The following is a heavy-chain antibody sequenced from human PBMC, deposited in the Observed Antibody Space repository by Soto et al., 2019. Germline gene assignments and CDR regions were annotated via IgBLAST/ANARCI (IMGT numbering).Heavy chain of an antibody. CDR1: GFTFSSYG. D-gene: IGHD6-13*01. CDR2: ISYDGSNK. Sequence: QVPLVESGGGVVQPGRSLRLSCAASGFTFSSYGMHWVRQAPGKGLEWGAVISYDGSNKNYADSVKGRFTISRDNSKNTLYLQMNSLRAEDTDVYYCAQDLQQLVEGDWFDPWGQGTLVTVSS. CDR3: AQDLQQLVEGDWFDP. V-gene: IGHV3-30*18. J-gene: IGHJ5*02.